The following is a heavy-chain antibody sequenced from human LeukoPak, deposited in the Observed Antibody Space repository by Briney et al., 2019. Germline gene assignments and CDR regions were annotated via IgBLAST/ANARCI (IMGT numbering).Heavy chain of an antibody. CDR2: INPKSGGT. Sequence: ASVKVSCKASGYTFTGCYMHWVRQAPGQGLEWMGWINPKSGGTNHAQKFQDRVTMTRDTAGTTVYMQLTRLRSDDTAVYYCARLTCNTSCYTRQPSWFDSWGQGTLVAVSS. CDR1: GYTFTGCY. D-gene: IGHD2-2*02. J-gene: IGHJ5*01. CDR3: ARLTCNTSCYTRQPSWFDS. V-gene: IGHV1-2*02.